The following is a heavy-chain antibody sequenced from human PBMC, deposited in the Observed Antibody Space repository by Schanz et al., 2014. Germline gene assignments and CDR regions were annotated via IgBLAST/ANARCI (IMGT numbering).Heavy chain of an antibody. V-gene: IGHV1-69*09. Sequence: QVQLVQSGAEVKKPGASVKVSCKASGYTFTSDSMHWVRQAPGQGLEWMGRIIPILGIANYAQKCQGRVTITADTSTNTAYMELSSLTSEDTAVHYCARGRGFYDYWGQGTLVTVSS. CDR2: IIPILGIA. CDR3: ARGRGFYDY. D-gene: IGHD3-10*01. J-gene: IGHJ4*02. CDR1: GYTFTSDS.